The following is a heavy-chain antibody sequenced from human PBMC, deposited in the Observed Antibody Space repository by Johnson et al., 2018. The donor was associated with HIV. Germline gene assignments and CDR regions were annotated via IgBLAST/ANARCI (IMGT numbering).Heavy chain of an antibody. V-gene: IGHV3-30*04. CDR1: GFTFSSYA. CDR3: VRVELGAFDI. D-gene: IGHD1-7*01. CDR2: ISYDGSNK. J-gene: IGHJ3*02. Sequence: QVQLVESGGGLVKPGGSLRLSCATSGFTFSSYAMHWVRQAPGKGLEWVAVISYDGSNKYYADSVKGRFTISKDNSKNTLYLQMNSLKTEDTAVYYCVRVELGAFDIWGQGTMVTVSS.